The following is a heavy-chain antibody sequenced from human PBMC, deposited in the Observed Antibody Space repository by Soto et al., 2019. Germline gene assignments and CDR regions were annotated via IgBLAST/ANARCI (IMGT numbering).Heavy chain of an antibody. J-gene: IGHJ4*02. CDR2: IFYSGST. D-gene: IGHD3-9*01. CDR3: ARHFYRGLYYDILTEGYYFDY. V-gene: IGHV4-39*01. Sequence: SETLSLTCTVSGGSISGGVHSWSWIRQPPGKGLEWIGHIFYSGSTYYNPSLKSRVTISVDTSKNQFSLKLSSVTAADTAVYYCARHFYRGLYYDILTEGYYFDYWGQGTLVTVSS. CDR1: GGSISGGVHS.